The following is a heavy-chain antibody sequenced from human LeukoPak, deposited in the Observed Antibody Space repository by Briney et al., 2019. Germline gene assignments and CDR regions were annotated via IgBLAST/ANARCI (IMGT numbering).Heavy chain of an antibody. D-gene: IGHD3-22*01. Sequence: SETLSLTCTVSGGSITSGAYYWGWIRQPPGKGLEWIGSMYDSETTNYNPSLKSRVTISVDTSKNQFSLKLSSVTAADTAVYYCARYYDSAPYGMDVWGQGTTVTVSS. CDR3: ARYYDSAPYGMDV. J-gene: IGHJ6*02. V-gene: IGHV4-39*07. CDR1: GGSITSGAYY. CDR2: MYDSETT.